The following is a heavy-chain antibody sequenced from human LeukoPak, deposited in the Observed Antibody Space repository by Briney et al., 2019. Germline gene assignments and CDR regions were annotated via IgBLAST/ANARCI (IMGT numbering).Heavy chain of an antibody. CDR3: ARDGSSGWYWVDY. D-gene: IGHD6-19*01. Sequence: GGSLRLSCAASGFTFSSYGMHWVRQAPGKGLEWVAVIWYGGSNKYYADSVKGRFTISRDNSKNTLYLQMNSLRADDTAVYYCARDGSSGWYWVDYWGQGTLVTVSS. J-gene: IGHJ4*02. CDR1: GFTFSSYG. CDR2: IWYGGSNK. V-gene: IGHV3-33*01.